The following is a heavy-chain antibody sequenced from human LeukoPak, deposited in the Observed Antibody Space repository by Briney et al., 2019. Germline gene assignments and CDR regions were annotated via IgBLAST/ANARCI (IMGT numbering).Heavy chain of an antibody. CDR1: GFTXSSYW. CDR2: INHNGNVN. CDR3: ARGGGLDV. Sequence: SLRLSCAASGFTXSSYWMNWARQAPGKGLEWVASINHNGNVNYYVDSVKGRFTISRDNAKNSLYLQMSNLRAEDTAVYFCARGGGLDVWGQGATVTVSS. D-gene: IGHD3-16*01. V-gene: IGHV3-7*03. J-gene: IGHJ6*02.